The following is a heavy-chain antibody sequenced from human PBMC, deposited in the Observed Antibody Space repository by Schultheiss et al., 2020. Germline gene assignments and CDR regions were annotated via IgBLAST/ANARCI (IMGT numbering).Heavy chain of an antibody. J-gene: IGHJ5*02. D-gene: IGHD3-10*01. V-gene: IGHV3-15*01. CDR2: IKSKTDGGTT. CDR3: ARDYYYGSGSYLGYNWFDP. Sequence: GESLKISCAASGFTVSSNYMSWVRQAPGKGLEWVGRIKSKTDGGTTDYAAPVKGRFTISRDDSKNTLYLQMNSLRAEDTAVYYCARDYYYGSGSYLGYNWFDPWGQGTLVTVSS. CDR1: GFTVSSNY.